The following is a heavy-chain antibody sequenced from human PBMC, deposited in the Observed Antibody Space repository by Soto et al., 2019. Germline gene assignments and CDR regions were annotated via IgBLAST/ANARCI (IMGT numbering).Heavy chain of an antibody. D-gene: IGHD6-19*01. Sequence: SVKVSCKASGGTFSSYAISWVRQAPGQGLEWMGGIIPIFGTANYAQKFQGRVTITADESTSTAYMELSSLRSEDTAVYYCVREYKAPNSSGGPDYFDYWGQGTLVTVSS. V-gene: IGHV1-69*13. J-gene: IGHJ4*02. CDR2: IIPIFGTA. CDR1: GGTFSSYA. CDR3: VREYKAPNSSGGPDYFDY.